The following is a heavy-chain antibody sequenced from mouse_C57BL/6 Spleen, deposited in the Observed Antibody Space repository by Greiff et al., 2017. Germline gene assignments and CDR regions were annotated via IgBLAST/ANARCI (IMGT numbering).Heavy chain of an antibody. V-gene: IGHV1-81*01. CDR3: ARRGVYDYDENWFAY. CDR1: GYTFTSYG. Sequence: VQLQESGAELARPGASVKLSCKASGYTFTSYGISWVKQRTGQGLEWIGEIYPRSGNTYYNEKFKGKATLTADQSSSTAYMELRSLTSEDSAVYFCARRGVYDYDENWFAYWGQGTLVTVSA. J-gene: IGHJ3*01. D-gene: IGHD2-4*01. CDR2: IYPRSGNT.